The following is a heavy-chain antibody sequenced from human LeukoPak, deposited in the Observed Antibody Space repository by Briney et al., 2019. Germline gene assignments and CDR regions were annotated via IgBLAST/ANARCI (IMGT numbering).Heavy chain of an antibody. J-gene: IGHJ3*02. V-gene: IGHV3-11*04. D-gene: IGHD3-22*01. CDR2: ISSSGSTI. CDR3: AREFPYYDSSGYYYAAFDI. CDR1: GFTFSDYY. Sequence: GGSLRLSCAASGFTFSDYYMSWIRQAPGKGLEWVSYISSSGSTIYYADSVKGRFTISRDNAKNSLYLQMNSLRAEDTAVYYCAREFPYYDSSGYYYAAFDIWGQGTMVTVSS.